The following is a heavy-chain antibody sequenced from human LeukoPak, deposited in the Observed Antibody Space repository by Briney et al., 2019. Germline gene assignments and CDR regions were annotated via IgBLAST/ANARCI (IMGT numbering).Heavy chain of an antibody. Sequence: GGPRGPPFAPSGFASSNLALPGFARPPARGWGGVAFIGQDGTTKYYVDSVKGRFTIPGDNPKKMAYLQMNNLRAEDTAIYYCAKLLGGPSGSSHYYGMDVWGQGTTVTVSS. J-gene: IGHJ6*02. CDR1: GFASSNLA. CDR2: IGQDGTTK. V-gene: IGHV3-30*02. CDR3: AKLLGGPSGSSHYYGMDV. D-gene: IGHD6-6*01.